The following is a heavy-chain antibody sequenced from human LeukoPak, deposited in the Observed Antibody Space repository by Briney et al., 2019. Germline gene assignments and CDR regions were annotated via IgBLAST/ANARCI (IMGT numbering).Heavy chain of an antibody. J-gene: IGHJ4*02. V-gene: IGHV4-59*12. CDR2: IYYSGST. D-gene: IGHD3-10*01. CDR3: ARDRYYYGSGSYFFDY. Sequence: PSETLSLTCTVSDGSISSFYWSWIRQPPGKGLEWIGYIYYSGSTDYNPSLKSRVTMSVDTSKNQFSLRLSSVTAADTAVYYCARDRYYYGSGSYFFDYWGQGTLVTVSS. CDR1: DGSISSFY.